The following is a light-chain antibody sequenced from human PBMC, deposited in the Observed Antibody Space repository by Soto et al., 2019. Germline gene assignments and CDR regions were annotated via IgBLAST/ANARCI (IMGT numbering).Light chain of an antibody. V-gene: IGKV3-11*01. CDR3: QQRSNWPRGT. CDR1: QSVGSY. Sequence: EIVLTQSPATLSLSPGERATLSCRASQSVGSYLGWYQHKPGQAPRLLIYDASNRAPGIPARFSGSGSGTGFTLTISSLEPEDFAVYYCQQRSNWPRGTFGQGTKLEIK. CDR2: DAS. J-gene: IGKJ2*01.